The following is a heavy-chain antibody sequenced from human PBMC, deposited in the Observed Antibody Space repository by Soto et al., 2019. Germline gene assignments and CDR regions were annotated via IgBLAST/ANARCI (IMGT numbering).Heavy chain of an antibody. J-gene: IGHJ4*02. CDR3: ARLNVSGSYHIRPFDY. CDR1: GGSISSYY. V-gene: IGHV4-59*08. CDR2: IYYSGST. D-gene: IGHD3-10*01. Sequence: SETLSLTCTVSGGSISSYYWSWIRQPPGKGLEWIGYIYYSGSTNYNPSLKSRVTISVDTSKNQFSLKLSSVTAADTAVYYCARLNVSGSYHIRPFDYWCQGILVNVSS.